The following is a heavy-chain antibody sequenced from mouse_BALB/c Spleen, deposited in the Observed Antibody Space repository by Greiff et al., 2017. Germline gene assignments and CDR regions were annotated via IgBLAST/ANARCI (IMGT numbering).Heavy chain of an antibody. CDR1: GYSITSGYY. Sequence: EVKVEESGPGLVKPSQSLSLTCSVTGYSITSGYYWNWIRQFPGNKLEWMGYISYDGSNNYNPSLKNRISITRDTSKNQFFLKLNSVTTEDTATYYCARAYYRYDVAYWGQGTLVTVSA. V-gene: IGHV3-6*02. CDR3: ARAYYRYDVAY. J-gene: IGHJ3*01. CDR2: ISYDGSN. D-gene: IGHD2-14*01.